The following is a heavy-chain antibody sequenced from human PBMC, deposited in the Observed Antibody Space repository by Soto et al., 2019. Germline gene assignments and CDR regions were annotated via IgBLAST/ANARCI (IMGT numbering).Heavy chain of an antibody. CDR1: GYTFTIYA. CDR2: INAGNGNT. CDR3: ARDYYDFWSGYYSRGRYYYYMDV. Sequence: ASVKVSCKASGYTFTIYAMHWVRQAPGQRLEWMGWINAGNGNTKYSQKFQGRVTITRDTSASTAYMELSSLRSEDTAVYYCARDYYDFWSGYYSRGRYYYYMDVWGKGTTVTVSS. J-gene: IGHJ6*03. V-gene: IGHV1-3*01. D-gene: IGHD3-3*01.